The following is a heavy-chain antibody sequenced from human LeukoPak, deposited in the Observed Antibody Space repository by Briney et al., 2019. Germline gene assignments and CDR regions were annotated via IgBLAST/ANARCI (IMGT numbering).Heavy chain of an antibody. D-gene: IGHD3-9*01. CDR3: ARDLGYDILTGWPETGYGMDV. V-gene: IGHV1-69*04. CDR1: GGTFSSYA. CDR2: IIPILGIA. J-gene: IGHJ6*02. Sequence: GASVKVSCKASGGTFSSYAISWVRQAPGQGLEWMGRIIPILGIANYAQKFQGRVTITADKSTSTAYMELSSLRSEDTAVYYCARDLGYDILTGWPETGYGMDVWGQGTTVTVSS.